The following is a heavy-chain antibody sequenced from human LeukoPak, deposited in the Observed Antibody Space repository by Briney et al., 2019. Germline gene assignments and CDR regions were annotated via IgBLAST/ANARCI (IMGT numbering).Heavy chain of an antibody. J-gene: IGHJ4*02. CDR3: ARKKGDY. CDR1: GYTFTDYY. V-gene: IGHV1-2*02. CDR2: INPNSGGT. Sequence: GESLKISCKASGYTFTDYYMHWVRQAPGQGLEWMGWINPNSGGTNYALKFQGRVTMTRDTSINTVYMEVSSLTSDDTAVYFCARKKGDYWGQGTLVTVST.